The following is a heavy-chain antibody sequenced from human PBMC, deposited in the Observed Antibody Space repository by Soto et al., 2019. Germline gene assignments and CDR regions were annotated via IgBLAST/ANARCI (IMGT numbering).Heavy chain of an antibody. V-gene: IGHV5-51*01. CDR1: EDSLTNYW. Sequence: GESLKISCKGSEDSLTNYWIGWVRQMPGKGLDWMGIIYPSDSDTRYSPSFRGQVTISADTSTNTAYVQWSSLKASDTAMYYCARSYSYGSSVYYFGMDVWGQGTTVTVSS. J-gene: IGHJ6*02. CDR3: ARSYSYGSSVYYFGMDV. D-gene: IGHD5-18*01. CDR2: IYPSDSDT.